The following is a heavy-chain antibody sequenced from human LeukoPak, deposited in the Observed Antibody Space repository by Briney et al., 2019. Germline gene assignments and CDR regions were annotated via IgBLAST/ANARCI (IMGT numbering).Heavy chain of an antibody. CDR2: IIPILGIA. Sequence: SVKVSCKASGYPFTSYYISWVRQAPGQGLEWMGRIIPILGIANYAQKFQGRVTITADKSTSTAYMELSSLRSEDTAVYYCARSDWLYCSGGSCSNWFDPWGQGTLVTVSS. J-gene: IGHJ5*02. CDR1: GYPFTSYY. V-gene: IGHV1-69*02. CDR3: ARSDWLYCSGGSCSNWFDP. D-gene: IGHD2-15*01.